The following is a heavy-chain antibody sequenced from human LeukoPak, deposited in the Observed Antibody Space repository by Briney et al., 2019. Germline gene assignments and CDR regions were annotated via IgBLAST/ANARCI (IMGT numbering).Heavy chain of an antibody. CDR3: ARVVLRFLESDAFDI. CDR2: IYTSGST. V-gene: IGHV4-4*07. CDR1: GGSISSYY. D-gene: IGHD3-3*01. Sequence: SETLSLTCTVSGGSISSYYWSWIRQPAGNGLEWIGRIYTSGSTNYNPSLKSRVTMSVDTSKNQFSLKLSSVTAADTAVYYCARVVLRFLESDAFDIWGQGTMVTVSS. J-gene: IGHJ3*02.